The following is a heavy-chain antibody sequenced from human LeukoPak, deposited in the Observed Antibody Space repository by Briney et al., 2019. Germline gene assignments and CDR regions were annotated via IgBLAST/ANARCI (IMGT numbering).Heavy chain of an antibody. D-gene: IGHD1-14*01. CDR3: ASGGSGGSRTDY. V-gene: IGHV4-34*01. Sequence: SETLSLTCAVYGGSFSGYYWSWIRQPPGKGLEWIGEINHSGSTNYNPSLKSRVTISVDTSKNQFSLKLSSVTAADTAVYYCASGGSGGSRTDYWGQGTLVTVSS. CDR2: INHSGST. CDR1: GGSFSGYY. J-gene: IGHJ4*02.